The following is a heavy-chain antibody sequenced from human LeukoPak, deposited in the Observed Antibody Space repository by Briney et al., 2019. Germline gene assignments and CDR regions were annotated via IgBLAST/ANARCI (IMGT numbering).Heavy chain of an antibody. V-gene: IGHV3-7*01. CDR3: VRGGAMVRGVIDN. J-gene: IGHJ4*02. D-gene: IGHD3-10*01. CDR1: GFTFSSYW. Sequence: GGSLRLSCAASGFTFSSYWMRWVRQAPGKGLEWVANIKQDGSEKYYVDSVKGRFTISRDIAKNSLYLQMNSLRAEDTAVYYCVRGGAMVRGVIDNWGQGTLVTVSS. CDR2: IKQDGSEK.